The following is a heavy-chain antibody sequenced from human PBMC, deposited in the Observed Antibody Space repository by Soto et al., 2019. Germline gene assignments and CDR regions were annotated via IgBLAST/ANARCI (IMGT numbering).Heavy chain of an antibody. V-gene: IGHV4-59*01. CDR3: ARAVGFLEWFGAFDI. J-gene: IGHJ3*02. Sequence: SETLSLTCTVSGGSISSYYWSWIRQPPGKGLEWIGYIYYSGSTNYNPSLKSRVTISVDTSKNQFSLKLSSVTAADTVVYYCARAVGFLEWFGAFDIWGQGTMVTVSS. D-gene: IGHD3-3*01. CDR1: GGSISSYY. CDR2: IYYSGST.